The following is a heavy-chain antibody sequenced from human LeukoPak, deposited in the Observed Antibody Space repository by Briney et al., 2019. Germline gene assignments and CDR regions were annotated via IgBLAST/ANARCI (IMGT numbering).Heavy chain of an antibody. CDR3: GKDIGISSLLTFDR. Sequence: PGGSLRLSCAASGFTFQHYTMHWVRQVPGKGLEWVSLISWEGTITDYADSVKGRFTVSRDNNKNSLYLQMNSLRIEDTAFYYCGKDIGISSLLTFDRCGQGTLVTVSS. V-gene: IGHV3-43*01. CDR1: GFTFQHYT. D-gene: IGHD6-6*01. CDR2: ISWEGTIT. J-gene: IGHJ4*02.